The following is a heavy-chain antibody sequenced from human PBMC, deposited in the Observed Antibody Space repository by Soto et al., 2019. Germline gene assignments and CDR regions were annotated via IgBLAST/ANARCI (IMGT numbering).Heavy chain of an antibody. D-gene: IGHD4-17*01. J-gene: IGHJ5*02. CDR1: GFSLSTSGVG. V-gene: IGHV2-5*02. CDR2: IYWDDDK. CDR3: AHCAVIQDDYGDPFAPYNWFDP. Sequence: SGPTLVNPTQTLTLTCTFSGFSLSTSGVGVGWIRQPPGKALEWLALIYWDDDKRYSPSLKSRLTITKDTSKNQVVLTMTNMDPVDTATYYCAHCAVIQDDYGDPFAPYNWFDPWGQGTLVTVSS.